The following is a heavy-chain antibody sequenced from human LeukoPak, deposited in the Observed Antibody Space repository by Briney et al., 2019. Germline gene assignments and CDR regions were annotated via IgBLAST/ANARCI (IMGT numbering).Heavy chain of an antibody. CDR1: GYSFTSYW. V-gene: IGHV5-51*01. Sequence: GESLKISCKGSGYSFTSYWIGWVRPMPGKGLEWMGIIYPGDSDTRYSPSFQGQVTISADKSISTAYLQWSSLKASDTAMYYCARAYSSSWYSGRYYGMDVWGQGTTVTVSS. J-gene: IGHJ6*02. CDR3: ARAYSSSWYSGRYYGMDV. D-gene: IGHD6-13*01. CDR2: IYPGDSDT.